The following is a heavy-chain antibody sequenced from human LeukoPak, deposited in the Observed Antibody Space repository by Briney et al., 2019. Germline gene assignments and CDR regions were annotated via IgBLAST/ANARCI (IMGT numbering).Heavy chain of an antibody. Sequence: PSETLSLTCTVSGGSISGGGYYWSWIRRHPGKGLEWIGYIYYSGSTYYNPSLKSRVTISVDTSKDQFSLKLSSVTAADTAVYYCARAGYSYGYVFDYWGQGTLVTVSS. CDR1: GGSISGGGYY. CDR3: ARAGYSYGYVFDY. J-gene: IGHJ4*02. CDR2: IYYSGST. V-gene: IGHV4-31*03. D-gene: IGHD5-18*01.